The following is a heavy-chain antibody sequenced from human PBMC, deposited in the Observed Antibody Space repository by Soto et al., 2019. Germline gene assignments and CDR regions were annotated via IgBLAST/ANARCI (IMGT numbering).Heavy chain of an antibody. V-gene: IGHV3-7*01. CDR3: ARDGYNWDYYYYMHV. CDR2: IKQDGSEK. D-gene: IGHD1-1*01. Sequence: EVQLVESGGGLVQPGGSLRLSCAASGFTFSSYWMSWVRQAPGKGLEWVANIKQDGSEKYYVDSVKGRFTISRDNAKNSLYLQMNSLRADDTAVYYCARDGYNWDYYYYMHVWAKGTTVTVSS. CDR1: GFTFSSYW. J-gene: IGHJ6*03.